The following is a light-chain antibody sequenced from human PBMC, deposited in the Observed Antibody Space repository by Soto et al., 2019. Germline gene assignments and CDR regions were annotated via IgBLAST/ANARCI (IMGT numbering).Light chain of an antibody. CDR1: QSVTSSY. Sequence: EIVLTQSPGTLSLSPEETATLSFRSSQSVTSSYLTWYQQKPGQAPRLLIYGASSRATGIPDRFSGSGSGTDFTLTISRLEPEDFAVYYCQQYGSSPITYGQGTRLEI. V-gene: IGKV3-20*01. J-gene: IGKJ5*01. CDR3: QQYGSSPIT. CDR2: GAS.